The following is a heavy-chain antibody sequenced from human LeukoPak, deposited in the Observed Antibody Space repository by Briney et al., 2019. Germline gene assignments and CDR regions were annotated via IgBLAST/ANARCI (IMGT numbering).Heavy chain of an antibody. J-gene: IGHJ4*02. CDR1: GFIFSTYG. V-gene: IGHV3-69-1*01. CDR3: ARTVGDYYDSSGYREDY. D-gene: IGHD3-22*01. Sequence: GGSLRLSCAASGFIFSTYGMNWVRQAPGKGLEWVSYISSRSTIYYADSVKGRFTISRDNAKNSLYLQMNSLSAEDTAVYYCARTVGDYYDSSGYREDYWGQGTLVTVSS. CDR2: ISSRSTI.